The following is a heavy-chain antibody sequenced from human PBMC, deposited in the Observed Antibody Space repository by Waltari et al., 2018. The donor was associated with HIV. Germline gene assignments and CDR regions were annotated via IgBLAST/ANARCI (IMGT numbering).Heavy chain of an antibody. CDR2: INQAGTER. V-gene: IGHV3-7*01. J-gene: IGHJ4*02. Sequence: EVKLEESGGGWVQPGGSLTLACEASGFTFSFEWVSWVRQAPGKGLEWVANINQAGTERHYVDYVRGRFTISRDNGKTSLFLQMNSLSVEDTAVYYCATTHGSGAYDNDFDYWGQGTLV. CDR1: GFTFSFEW. CDR3: ATTHGSGAYDNDFDY. D-gene: IGHD3-10*01.